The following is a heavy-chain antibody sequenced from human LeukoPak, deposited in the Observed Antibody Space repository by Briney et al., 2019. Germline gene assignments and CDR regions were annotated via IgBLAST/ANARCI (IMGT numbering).Heavy chain of an antibody. CDR2: MYYTGTT. CDR1: GGSISSSTYY. Sequence: SETLSLTCTVSGGSISSSTYYWGWIRQPPGKGLEWIGAMYYTGTTYYNPSLRSRVTISVDTSKNQLSLRLNSVTAADTAVYYCARVDYTTSSPYLLPDSWGQGTLVTVSS. V-gene: IGHV4-39*07. CDR3: ARVDYTTSSPYLLPDS. D-gene: IGHD6-6*01. J-gene: IGHJ4*02.